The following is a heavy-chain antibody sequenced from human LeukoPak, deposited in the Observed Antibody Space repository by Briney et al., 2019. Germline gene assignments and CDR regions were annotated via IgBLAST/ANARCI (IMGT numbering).Heavy chain of an antibody. Sequence: PGRSLRLSCAASGFTFSSYAMHWVRQAPGKGLEWVAVISYDGSNKYYADSVKGRFTISRDNSKNTLYLQMNSLRAEDTAVYYCARSPYGDYDGYADYWGQGTLVTVSS. CDR3: ARSPYGDYDGYADY. D-gene: IGHD4-17*01. J-gene: IGHJ4*02. CDR2: ISYDGSNK. V-gene: IGHV3-30-3*01. CDR1: GFTFSSYA.